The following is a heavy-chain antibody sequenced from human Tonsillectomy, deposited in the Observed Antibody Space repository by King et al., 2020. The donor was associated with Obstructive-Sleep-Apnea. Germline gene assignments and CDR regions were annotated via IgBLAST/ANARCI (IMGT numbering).Heavy chain of an antibody. D-gene: IGHD3-22*01. CDR1: GFDFSTYA. Sequence: VQLVESGGGVVQPGRSLRLSCAASGFDFSTYAIHWVRLAPGKGLEWVAVISYDGRDKYYADSVKGRFIISRDNSKNTLYLEMNSLRSEDTAVYYCARPSYDRNGYYYPYFDYWGQGTLVTVSS. CDR3: ARPSYDRNGYYYPYFDY. CDR2: ISYDGRDK. V-gene: IGHV3-30*04. J-gene: IGHJ4*02.